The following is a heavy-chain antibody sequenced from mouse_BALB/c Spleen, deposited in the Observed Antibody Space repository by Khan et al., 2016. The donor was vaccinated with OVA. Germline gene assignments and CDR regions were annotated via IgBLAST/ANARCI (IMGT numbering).Heavy chain of an antibody. J-gene: IGHJ4*01. V-gene: IGHV2-6-1*01. CDR2: IWSDGTT. D-gene: IGHD2-10*01. Sequence: VQLQESGPGLAAPSQSLSITCTISGFSLTNYGVHWIRQPPGKGLEWLVVIWSDGTTNYTSALNSRLTITKDNSQSQVFLKMNSLQTDDTAIYFCARQPYYHYNIMDYWGQGTSVTVSS. CDR1: GFSLTNYG. CDR3: ARQPYYHYNIMDY.